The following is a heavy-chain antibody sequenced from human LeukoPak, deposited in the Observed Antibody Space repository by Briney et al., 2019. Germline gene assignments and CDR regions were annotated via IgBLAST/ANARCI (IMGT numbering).Heavy chain of an antibody. Sequence: GGSLRLSCAASGFPVSSNYMSWVRQAPGKGLEWVSVIYSGGSTYYADSVKGRFTISRDNSKNTLYLQMNSLRAEDTAVYYCARYCSSTSCYRAFDIWGQGTMVTVSS. CDR2: IYSGGST. CDR3: ARYCSSTSCYRAFDI. V-gene: IGHV3-53*01. J-gene: IGHJ3*02. D-gene: IGHD2-2*01. CDR1: GFPVSSNY.